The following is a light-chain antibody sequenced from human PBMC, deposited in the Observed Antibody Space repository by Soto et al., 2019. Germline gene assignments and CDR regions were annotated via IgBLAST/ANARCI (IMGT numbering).Light chain of an antibody. CDR2: DAS. Sequence: PGERATLSCRASQSVSSYLAWYQQKPGQAPRLLIYDASNRVTGIPARFSGSGSGTDFTLTISSLEPEDFAVYYCHQYNYWPTFGQGTKVDIK. V-gene: IGKV3-11*01. J-gene: IGKJ1*01. CDR3: HQYNYWPT. CDR1: QSVSSY.